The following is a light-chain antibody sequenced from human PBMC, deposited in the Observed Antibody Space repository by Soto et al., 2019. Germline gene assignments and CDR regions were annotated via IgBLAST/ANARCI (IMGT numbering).Light chain of an antibody. V-gene: IGLV2-14*01. Sequence: QSALTKPASVSGSPGQSITISCTGTSSDVGGYNYVSWYQHHPGKGPKLMIYEVSNRPSGVSNRFSGSKSGNTASLTISGLQAEDEADYYCSSYTTINTYYVLFGGGTKLTVL. J-gene: IGLJ2*01. CDR3: SSYTTINTYYVL. CDR1: SSDVGGYNY. CDR2: EVS.